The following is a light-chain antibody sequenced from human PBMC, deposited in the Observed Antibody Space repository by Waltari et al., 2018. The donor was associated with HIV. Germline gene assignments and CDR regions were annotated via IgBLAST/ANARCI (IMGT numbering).Light chain of an antibody. V-gene: IGKV3-11*01. CDR3: HQRSNWPQT. Sequence: EIVLTQSPATLSLSPGERATLSCRASQGVSGYLAWDQQKPGQAPRLLSYDASSRATGIPARFSGSESGTDFTLTISSLEPEDFAVYYCHQRSNWPQTFGQGTKVEIK. J-gene: IGKJ1*01. CDR2: DAS. CDR1: QGVSGY.